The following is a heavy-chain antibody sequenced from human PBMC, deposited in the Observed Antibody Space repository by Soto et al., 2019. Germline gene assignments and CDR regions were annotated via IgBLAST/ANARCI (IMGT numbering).Heavy chain of an antibody. D-gene: IGHD3-10*01. CDR2: IYPGDSDT. CDR3: ARGPGGYYYGMDV. V-gene: IGHV5-51*01. Sequence: GESRNISCNGSGYRFTSYWIGWVRQMPGKGLEWMGIIYPGDSDTRYSPSFQGQVTISADKSISTAYLQWSSLKASDTAMYYCARGPGGYYYGMDVWGQGNTVTVSS. CDR1: GYRFTSYW. J-gene: IGHJ6*02.